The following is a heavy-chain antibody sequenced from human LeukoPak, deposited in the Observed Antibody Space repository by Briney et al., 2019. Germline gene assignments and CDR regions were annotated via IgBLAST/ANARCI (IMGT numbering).Heavy chain of an antibody. J-gene: IGHJ5*01. CDR3: ARGRYSSGYVADS. D-gene: IGHD5-18*01. CDR2: IKNDGSST. Sequence: GGSLRLSCAASGFIFSSYWMHWVRQAPGKGLVWVSRIKNDGSSTTYADSVKGRFTISRDNAKNTLYLQMNSLRAEDTAVYCCARGRYSSGYVADSWGQGTLVTVSS. CDR1: GFIFSSYW. V-gene: IGHV3-74*01.